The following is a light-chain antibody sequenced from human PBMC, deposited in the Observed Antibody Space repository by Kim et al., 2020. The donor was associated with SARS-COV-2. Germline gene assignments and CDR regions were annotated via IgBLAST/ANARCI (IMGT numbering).Light chain of an antibody. CDR1: SSDVGRYNY. Sequence: QSALTHPASVSGSPGQSITISCTGTSSDVGRYNYVSWYQQHPGKAPKLMIYDVNNRPSGVSNRFSGSKSGNTASLTISGLQAEDEADYYCSSFASSDTLVFGTGTKVTVL. CDR2: DVN. CDR3: SSFASSDTLV. J-gene: IGLJ1*01. V-gene: IGLV2-14*03.